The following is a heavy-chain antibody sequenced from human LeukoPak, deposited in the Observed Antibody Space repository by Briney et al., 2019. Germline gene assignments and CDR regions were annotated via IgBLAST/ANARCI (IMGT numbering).Heavy chain of an antibody. CDR2: INSDGSST. CDR1: GFTFRSYW. CDR3: ARTSNDAFDI. J-gene: IGHJ3*02. Sequence: GGSLRLSCAASGFTFRSYWMHWVRQAPGKGLVWVSRINSDGSSTSYADSVKGRFTISRDNAKNTLDLQVNSLRGEDTAVYHCARTSNDAFDIWGQGTMVTVSS. V-gene: IGHV3-74*01.